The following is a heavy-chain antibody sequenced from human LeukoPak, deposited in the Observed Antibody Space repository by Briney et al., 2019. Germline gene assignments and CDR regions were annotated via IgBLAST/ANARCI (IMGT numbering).Heavy chain of an antibody. Sequence: PGGSLRLSCAASGFTSSSYGMHWVRQAPGKGLEWVAVISYDGSNKYYADSVKGRFTISRDNSKNTLYPQMNSLRAEDTAMYYCARENYDSVGPDYWGQGTLVTVSS. CDR1: GFTSSSYG. D-gene: IGHD3-22*01. V-gene: IGHV3-30*03. CDR2: ISYDGSNK. J-gene: IGHJ4*02. CDR3: ARENYDSVGPDY.